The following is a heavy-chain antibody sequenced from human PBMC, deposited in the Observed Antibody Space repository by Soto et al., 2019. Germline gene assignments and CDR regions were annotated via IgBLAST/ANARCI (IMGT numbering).Heavy chain of an antibody. V-gene: IGHV3-49*04. CDR3: TRASSLDFDF. J-gene: IGHJ4*02. CDR1: GFTFADYA. D-gene: IGHD3-16*01. Sequence: GGSLRLSCTTSGFTFADYALSWVRQAPGKGLEWVGFIRRNAYGGTTDYAASVKGRFTISRDDSKSIAYLQMNSLRTEDTALYYCTRASSLDFDFWGQGTLVTVSS. CDR2: IRRNAYGGTT.